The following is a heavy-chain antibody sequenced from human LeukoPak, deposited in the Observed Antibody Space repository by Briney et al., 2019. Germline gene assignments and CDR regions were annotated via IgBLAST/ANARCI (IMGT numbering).Heavy chain of an antibody. Sequence: SQTLSLTCTVSGGSISSAGYYWSWIRQHPGKGLEWIGYIYYNGQTYYNPSLKSRLTLSADTSDNQFSLKVTSVTAADTAIYYCARGEEYVYYFDYWGQGSLVTVSS. CDR2: IYYNGQT. CDR1: GGSISSAGYY. D-gene: IGHD2-2*01. V-gene: IGHV4-31*03. CDR3: ARGEEYVYYFDY. J-gene: IGHJ4*02.